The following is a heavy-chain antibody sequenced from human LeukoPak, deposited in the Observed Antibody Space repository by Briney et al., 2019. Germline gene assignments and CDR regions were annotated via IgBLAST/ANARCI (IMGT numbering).Heavy chain of an antibody. D-gene: IGHD2-2*01. Sequence: SETLSLTCTVSGGSISSYYWSWIRQPAGKGLEWIGRIYTSGSTNYNPSLKSRVTMSVDTSKNQFSLKLSSVTAADTAVYYCARHPSIVVVPAPIDYWGQGTLVTVSS. V-gene: IGHV4-4*07. CDR1: GGSISSYY. J-gene: IGHJ4*02. CDR2: IYTSGST. CDR3: ARHPSIVVVPAPIDY.